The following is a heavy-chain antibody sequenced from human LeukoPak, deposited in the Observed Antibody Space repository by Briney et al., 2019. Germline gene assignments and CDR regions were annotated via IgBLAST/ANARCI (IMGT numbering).Heavy chain of an antibody. J-gene: IGHJ4*02. CDR2: FFHSGST. V-gene: IGHV4-38-2*02. Sequence: PSETLSLTCTVSGYSISNGRYWGWIRQPPGKGREWIGSFFHSGSTYYNPSLKSRVTISVDTSKNQFSLNLRSVTAADTAMYFCARRLSTAGIDYWGEGTLVTVSS. CDR3: ARRLSTAGIDY. D-gene: IGHD2-2*01. CDR1: GYSISNGRY.